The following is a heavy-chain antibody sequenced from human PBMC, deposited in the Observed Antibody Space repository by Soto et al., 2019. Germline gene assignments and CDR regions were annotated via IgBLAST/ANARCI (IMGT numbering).Heavy chain of an antibody. CDR3: ARDDPQYSSTDY. CDR2: IWYDGSNK. Sequence: GGSLRLSCAASGFTFSSYGMHWVRQAPGKGLEWVAVIWYDGSNKYYADSVKGRFTISRDNSKNTLYLQMNSLRAEDTAVYYCARDDPQYSSTDYWGQGTLVTVSS. D-gene: IGHD6-13*01. J-gene: IGHJ4*02. V-gene: IGHV3-33*01. CDR1: GFTFSSYG.